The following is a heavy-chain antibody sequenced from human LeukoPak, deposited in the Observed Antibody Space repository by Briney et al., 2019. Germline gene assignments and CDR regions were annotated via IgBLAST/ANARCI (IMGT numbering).Heavy chain of an antibody. Sequence: SETLSLTCTVSGGSISSSSYYWGWIRQPPGKGLEWIASIYYSGSTYYNPSLKSRVTISVDTSKNQFSLKLSSVTAADTAVYYCARGAISGYDYEVYNWFDPWGQGTLVTVSS. CDR2: IYYSGST. CDR1: GGSISSSSYY. J-gene: IGHJ5*02. D-gene: IGHD5-12*01. CDR3: ARGAISGYDYEVYNWFDP. V-gene: IGHV4-39*01.